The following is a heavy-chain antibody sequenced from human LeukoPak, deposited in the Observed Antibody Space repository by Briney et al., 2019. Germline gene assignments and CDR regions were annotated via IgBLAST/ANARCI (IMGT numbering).Heavy chain of an antibody. CDR3: AKVTVVDAYNFDAFDI. V-gene: IGHV3-23*01. D-gene: IGHD5-24*01. CDR1: GFTFSSYA. Sequence: PGGSLRLSCAASGFTFSSYAMSWVRQAPGKGLEWVSAISGSGGSTYYADSVKGRFTISRDNSKNTLYLQMNSLRAEDTAVYYCAKVTVVDAYNFDAFDIWGQGTMVTASS. CDR2: ISGSGGST. J-gene: IGHJ3*02.